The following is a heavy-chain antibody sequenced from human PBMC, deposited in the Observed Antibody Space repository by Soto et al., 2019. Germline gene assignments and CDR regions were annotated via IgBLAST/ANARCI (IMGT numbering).Heavy chain of an antibody. CDR3: AKGYRTYSSSTNCPFDP. J-gene: IGHJ5*02. V-gene: IGHV3-23*01. CDR2: ISASAGNT. D-gene: IGHD2-2*01. Sequence: PGGSLRLSCAGSGFTFSSYAMIWVRQAPGKGLEWVSSISASAGNTYYADSVKGRFTISRDNSKNTLYLQMNSLRADDTAVYYCAKGYRTYSSSTNCPFDPWGQGTLVTVSS. CDR1: GFTFSSYA.